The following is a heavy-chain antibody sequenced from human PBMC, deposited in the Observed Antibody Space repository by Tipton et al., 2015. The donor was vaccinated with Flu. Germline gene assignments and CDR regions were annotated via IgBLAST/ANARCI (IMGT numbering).Heavy chain of an antibody. CDR2: IYPGDSDT. V-gene: IGHV5-51*01. D-gene: IGHD6-19*01. CDR3: VRHGSIAVAGSEYFQH. J-gene: IGHJ1*01. CDR1: GYSFTSYW. Sequence: QLVQSGAEVKKPGESLKISCKGSGYSFTSYWIGWVRQMPGKGLEWMGIIYPGDSDTRYSPSFQGQVTISADKSISTAYLQWSSLKASHTAMYYCVRHGSIAVAGSEYFQHWGQGTLVTVSS.